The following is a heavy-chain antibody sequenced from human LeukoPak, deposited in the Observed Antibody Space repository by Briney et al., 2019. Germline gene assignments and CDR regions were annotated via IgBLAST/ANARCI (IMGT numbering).Heavy chain of an antibody. CDR2: ISSSSSYI. V-gene: IGHV3-21*01. J-gene: IGHJ4*02. Sequence: GGSLRLSCAASGFTFSSYSMNWVRQAPGKGLEWVSSISSSSSYIYYADSVKGRFTISRDNAKNSLYLQMNSLRAEDTAVHYCARGRGYSYALNYWGQGTLVTVSS. CDR1: GFTFSSYS. CDR3: ARGRGYSYALNY. D-gene: IGHD5-18*01.